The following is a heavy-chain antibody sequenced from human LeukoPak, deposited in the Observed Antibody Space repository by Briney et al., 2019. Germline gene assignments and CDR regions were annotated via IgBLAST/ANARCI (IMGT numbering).Heavy chain of an antibody. V-gene: IGHV3-66*01. J-gene: IGHJ5*02. CDR1: GFTFYSYS. CDR2: IFSGDDT. Sequence: GGSLRLSCAASGFTFYSYSMAWVRQTPGKGLEWVSVIFSGDDTYYADSVKGRFTISRGSSENALYLQMNSLRAEDTAVYYCARDFGRGYCSTNNCYGWFDPWGQGTLVTVSS. D-gene: IGHD2-2*01. CDR3: ARDFGRGYCSTNNCYGWFDP.